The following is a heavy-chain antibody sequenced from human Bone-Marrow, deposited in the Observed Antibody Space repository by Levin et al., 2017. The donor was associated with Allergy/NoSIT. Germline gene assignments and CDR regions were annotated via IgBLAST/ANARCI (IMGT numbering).Heavy chain of an antibody. CDR1: GFTVSSNY. Sequence: GGSLRLSCAASGFTVSSNYMSWVRQAPGKGLEWVSVIYSGGSTYYADSVKGRFTISRDNSKNTLYLQMNSLRAEDTAVYYCATRQSSSWAFDYWGQGTLVTVSS. J-gene: IGHJ4*02. CDR2: IYSGGST. CDR3: ATRQSSSWAFDY. D-gene: IGHD6-13*01. V-gene: IGHV3-53*01.